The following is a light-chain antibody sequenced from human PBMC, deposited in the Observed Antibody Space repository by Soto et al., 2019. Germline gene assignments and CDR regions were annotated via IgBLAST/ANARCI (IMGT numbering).Light chain of an antibody. CDR3: MQALQTPI. CDR2: LGS. V-gene: IGKV2-28*01. Sequence: DIVMTQSPLSLPVTPGEPASISCRSSQSLLHSNGYNYLDWYLQKPGQSPQLLVYLGSNRASGVPDRFSGSRSGTDFTLKISRVEAEYVGVYYCMQALQTPIFGPGTKVDIK. CDR1: QSLLHSNGYNY. J-gene: IGKJ3*01.